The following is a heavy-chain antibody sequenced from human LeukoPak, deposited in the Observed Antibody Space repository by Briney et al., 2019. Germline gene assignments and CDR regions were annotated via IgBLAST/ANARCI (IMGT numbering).Heavy chain of an antibody. D-gene: IGHD4-11*01. CDR2: ISGSGGST. CDR3: ARDGVRAMTTVTMFSRSVVEYFHYMDV. Sequence: GGSLRLSCAASGFTFSSYGMSWVRQAPGKGLEWVSAISGSGGSTYYADSVKGQFTISRENGKNSLYLQMNSLRAGDTAVEYCARDGVRAMTTVTMFSRSVVEYFHYMDVWGKGTTVTVSS. J-gene: IGHJ6*03. V-gene: IGHV3-23*01. CDR1: GFTFSSYG.